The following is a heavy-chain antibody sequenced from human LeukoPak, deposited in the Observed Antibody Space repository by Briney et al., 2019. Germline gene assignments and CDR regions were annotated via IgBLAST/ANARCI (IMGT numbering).Heavy chain of an antibody. CDR3: AREGGGNFDY. CDR1: GGSISSGDYY. J-gene: IGHJ4*02. CDR2: IYYSGSP. D-gene: IGHD3-16*01. Sequence: SQTLSLTCTVSGGSISSGDYYWSWIRQPPGKGLEWIGYIYYSGSPYYNPSLKSRVTISVDTSKNPFSLKLSRVTAADTAVYYWAREGGGNFDYWGQGTLVTVSS. V-gene: IGHV4-30-4*08.